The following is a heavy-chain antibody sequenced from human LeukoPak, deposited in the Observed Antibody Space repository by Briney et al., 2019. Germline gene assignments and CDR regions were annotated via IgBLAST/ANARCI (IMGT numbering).Heavy chain of an antibody. V-gene: IGHV3-15*01. D-gene: IGHD1-26*01. Sequence: PGGSLRLSCAASGFTFSNAWMSWVRQAPGKGLEWVGRTKSKTDGGTTDYAAPVKGRFTISRDDSKNTLYLQMNSLKTEDTAVYYCTTDVVGATRGYYYYYYMDVWGKGTTVTVSS. CDR3: TTDVVGATRGYYYYYYMDV. CDR1: GFTFSNAW. CDR2: TKSKTDGGTT. J-gene: IGHJ6*03.